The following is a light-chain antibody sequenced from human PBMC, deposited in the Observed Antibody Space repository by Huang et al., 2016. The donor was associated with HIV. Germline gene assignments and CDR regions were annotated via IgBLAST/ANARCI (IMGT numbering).Light chain of an antibody. V-gene: IGKV1-39*01. CDR3: QQSYSPSPFT. CDR2: EAA. Sequence: DIQMTQSPSSLSASIGDRVIITCRASQDIGRLLNWYQQKPGKAPQHLIYEAAVLQTGVPARFSGRGAGTHFTLTIRSLLPEDFATYYCQQSYSPSPFTFGLGTILDI. CDR1: QDIGRL. J-gene: IGKJ2*01.